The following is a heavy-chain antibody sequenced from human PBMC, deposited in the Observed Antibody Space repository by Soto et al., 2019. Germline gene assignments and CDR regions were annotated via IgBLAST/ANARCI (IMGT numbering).Heavy chain of an antibody. CDR3: AKKITIYAVDPADS. CDR2: ISASGDAT. Sequence: SGGSLRLSCAASGFSISDFGMSWVRQAPGKGLEWVSVISASGDATYYAASVKGRFTLSRDNSKNTLFLQMNSLTVADTAVYYCAKKITIYAVDPADSWGQGTQVTVSS. J-gene: IGHJ4*02. V-gene: IGHV3-23*01. CDR1: GFSISDFG. D-gene: IGHD3-3*01.